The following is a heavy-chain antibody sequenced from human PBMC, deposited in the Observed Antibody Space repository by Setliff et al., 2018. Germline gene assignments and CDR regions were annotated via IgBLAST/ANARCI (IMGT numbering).Heavy chain of an antibody. D-gene: IGHD4-17*01. CDR1: GFTFSTYA. Sequence: GGSLRLSCADSGFTFSTYAMHWVRQAPGKGLEWVAFISYDGSNKYYADSVKGRFTISRDNSKNTLYLQMNSLRVEDTAVYYCAKDHGDIDFWYFDLWGRGTLVTVSS. V-gene: IGHV3-30*01. CDR3: AKDHGDIDFWYFDL. CDR2: ISYDGSNK. J-gene: IGHJ2*01.